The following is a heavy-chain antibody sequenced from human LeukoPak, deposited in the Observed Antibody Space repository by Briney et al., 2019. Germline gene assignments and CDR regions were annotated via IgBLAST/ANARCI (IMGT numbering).Heavy chain of an antibody. V-gene: IGHV3-23*01. CDR1: GFTFSSYA. CDR2: ISGSGGST. CDR3: ANSDYGDYGYFDY. J-gene: IGHJ4*02. Sequence: GGSLRLSCAASGFTFSSYAISWVRQAPGKGLEWVSAISGSGGSTYYADSVKGRFTISRDNSKNTLYLQMNSLRAEDTAVYYCANSDYGDYGYFDYWGQGTLVTVSS. D-gene: IGHD4-17*01.